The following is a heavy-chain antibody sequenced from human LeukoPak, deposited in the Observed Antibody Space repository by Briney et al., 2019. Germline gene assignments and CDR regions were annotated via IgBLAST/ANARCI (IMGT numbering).Heavy chain of an antibody. V-gene: IGHV3-23*01. J-gene: IGHJ4*02. CDR1: GFTFKTYA. Sequence: GGSLRLSCAASGFTFKTYAMSWVRQAPGKGLEWVSTISDSGGSTYYADSVKGRFTISRGNSKNTLYLQMNSLRAEDTAVYYCARGGSDSSGYYHFDYWGQGTLVTVSS. CDR3: ARGGSDSSGYYHFDY. CDR2: ISDSGGST. D-gene: IGHD3-22*01.